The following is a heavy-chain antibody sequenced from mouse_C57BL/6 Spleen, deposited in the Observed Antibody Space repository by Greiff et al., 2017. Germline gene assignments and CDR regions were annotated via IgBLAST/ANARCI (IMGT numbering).Heavy chain of an antibody. Sequence: VQLQQSVAELVRPGASVKLSCTASGFNIKNTYMHWVKQRPEQGLEWIGRIDPANGNTKYAPKFQGKATLTADTSSNTAYLQLSSLTSEDTAIYYCARPDGSNYEGYAMGYWGQGTSVTVAS. J-gene: IGHJ4*01. CDR3: ARPDGSNYEGYAMGY. CDR1: GFNIKNTY. V-gene: IGHV14-3*01. CDR2: IDPANGNT. D-gene: IGHD1-1*01.